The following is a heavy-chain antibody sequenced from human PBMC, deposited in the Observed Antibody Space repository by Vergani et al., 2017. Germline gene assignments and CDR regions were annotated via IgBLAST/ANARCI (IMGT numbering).Heavy chain of an antibody. J-gene: IGHJ5*02. V-gene: IGHV1-69*13. Sequence: QVQLEQSAAEVKKPGSPVKVPCKAFGGPFSSYAISWVRQAPGQGLEWMGRIIPIFGTANYAQKFQGRVTITADESTSTAYMELSSLRSEDTAVYYCTRVPGYGDYPWGQGTLVTVYS. CDR3: TRVPGYGDYP. CDR1: GGPFSSYA. CDR2: IIPIFGTA. D-gene: IGHD4-17*01.